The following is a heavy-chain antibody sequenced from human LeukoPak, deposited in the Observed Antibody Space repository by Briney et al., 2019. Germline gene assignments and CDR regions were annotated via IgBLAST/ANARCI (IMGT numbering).Heavy chain of an antibody. V-gene: IGHV3-30-3*01. CDR2: ISYDGSNK. CDR1: GFTFSSYA. Sequence: GGSPRLSCAASGFTFSSYAMHWVRQAPGKGLEWVAVISYDGSNKYYADSVKGRFTISRDNSKNTLYLQMNSLRAEDTAVYYCARQNRWGSGYYGYFDYWGQGTLVTVSS. D-gene: IGHD3-22*01. CDR3: ARQNRWGSGYYGYFDY. J-gene: IGHJ4*02.